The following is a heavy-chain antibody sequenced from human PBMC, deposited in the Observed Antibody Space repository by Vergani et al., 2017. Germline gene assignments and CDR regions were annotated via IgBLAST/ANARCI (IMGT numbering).Heavy chain of an antibody. J-gene: IGHJ4*02. Sequence: QVKLQESGPGLVKPSETLSLTCTVSGASVNSYYWSWVRQPPGTGLGWMGYGSFRGVTLYDPPVTGLMTISLNTSSNQFSLYLTSVTAADTAGYYCARSRIYYGAGSPDYWGQGTLVTVSS. CDR1: GASVNSYY. V-gene: IGHV4-59*02. D-gene: IGHD3-10*01. CDR3: ARSRIYYGAGSPDY. CDR2: GSFRGVT.